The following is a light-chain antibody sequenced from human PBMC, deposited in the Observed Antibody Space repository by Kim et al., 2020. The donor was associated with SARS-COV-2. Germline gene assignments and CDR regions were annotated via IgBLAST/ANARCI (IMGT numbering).Light chain of an antibody. V-gene: IGKV1-9*01. CDR2: LAS. J-gene: IGKJ4*01. Sequence: ASVGDRVTITCRGSQGISSRIAWYQQEPGKAPKLLIYLASTLQSGVPSRFSGSGSATEFTLTVSSLQPEDFATYYCQQSTSYPITFGGGTKVDIK. CDR1: QGISSR. CDR3: QQSTSYPIT.